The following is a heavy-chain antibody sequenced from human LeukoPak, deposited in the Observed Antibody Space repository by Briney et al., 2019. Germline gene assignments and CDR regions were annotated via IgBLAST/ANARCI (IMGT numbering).Heavy chain of an antibody. Sequence: PSETLSLTCTVSGDSISSYHWNWIRHSPGRGLEWIAYISYSGSTNYNPSLKSRVTISVDTSKNQFSLKLSSLTAPYTAVYYCARTPLGGSWYFDLWGRGTLVTVSS. CDR1: GDSISSYH. CDR3: ARTPLGGSWYFDL. D-gene: IGHD3-16*01. J-gene: IGHJ2*01. V-gene: IGHV4-59*01. CDR2: ISYSGST.